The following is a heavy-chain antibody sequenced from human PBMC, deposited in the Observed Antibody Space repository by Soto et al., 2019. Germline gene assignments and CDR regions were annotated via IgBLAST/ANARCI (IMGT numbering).Heavy chain of an antibody. D-gene: IGHD1-26*01. CDR2: ISGSGGST. CDR1: GFTFSSYA. Sequence: PGGSLRLSCAASGFTFSSYAMSWVRQAPGKGLEWVSTISGSGGSTYYADSVKGRFTISRDNSKNTMYLQMSSLRAEDTAVYYGAKARIVGATSDFDYWGQGSLVTVSS. V-gene: IGHV3-23*01. J-gene: IGHJ4*02. CDR3: AKARIVGATSDFDY.